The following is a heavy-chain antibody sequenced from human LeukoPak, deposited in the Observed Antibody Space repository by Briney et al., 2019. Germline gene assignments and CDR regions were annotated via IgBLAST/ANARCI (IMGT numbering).Heavy chain of an antibody. Sequence: SQTLSLTCTVSGGSISSGGYYWSWIRQPPGKGLEWIGSIYYSGSTYYNPSLKSRVTISVDTSKNQFSLKLSSVTAADTAVYYCARQGTVTTYYYYYYGMDVWGQGTTVTVSS. V-gene: IGHV4-39*01. CDR1: GGSISSGGYY. CDR2: IYYSGST. J-gene: IGHJ6*02. CDR3: ARQGTVTTYYYYYYGMDV. D-gene: IGHD4-17*01.